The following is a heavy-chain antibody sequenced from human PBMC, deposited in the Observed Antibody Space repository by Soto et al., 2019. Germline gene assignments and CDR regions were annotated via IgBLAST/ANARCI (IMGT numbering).Heavy chain of an antibody. V-gene: IGHV3-30*04. CDR1: GFIFKNYA. D-gene: IGHD6-6*01. CDR2: XTRXXYXX. CDR3: TKSSGGSSSVGMDY. J-gene: IGHJ4*02. Sequence: GGSLRLSCAVSGFIFKNYALNWVRQAPGKGLEWVASXTRXXYXXXXXDXXXGRFTISRDNSKNTLSLQMNALRVEDSSVYYCTKSSGGSSSVGMDYWGPGTLVTVPQ.